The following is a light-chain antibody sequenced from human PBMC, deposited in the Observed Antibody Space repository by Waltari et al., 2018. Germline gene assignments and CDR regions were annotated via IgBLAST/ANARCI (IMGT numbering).Light chain of an antibody. Sequence: SSELTQDPAVSVALGQTVRITCQGESRSSYSASWSQQKPGQAPVLVIYGKNNRPSGIPDRFSGSSSGNTASLTITGAQAEDEADYYCNSRDSSGNHIVFGGGTKLTVL. V-gene: IGLV3-19*01. CDR2: GKN. CDR1: SRSSYS. CDR3: NSRDSSGNHIV. J-gene: IGLJ2*01.